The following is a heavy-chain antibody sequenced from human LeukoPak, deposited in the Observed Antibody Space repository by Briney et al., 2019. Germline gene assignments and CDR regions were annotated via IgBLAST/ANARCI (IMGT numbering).Heavy chain of an antibody. CDR3: ARVDGGQSI. V-gene: IGHV3-30*04. CDR2: ISYDGSNK. Sequence: GGSLRLSCAASGFTFSNYAMHWVRQAPGKGLEWVAVISYDGSNKYYADSVKGRFTISRDNSKNTLYLQMNSLRAEDTAVYYCARVDGGQSIWGQGTLVTVSS. J-gene: IGHJ4*02. D-gene: IGHD6-6*01. CDR1: GFTFSNYA.